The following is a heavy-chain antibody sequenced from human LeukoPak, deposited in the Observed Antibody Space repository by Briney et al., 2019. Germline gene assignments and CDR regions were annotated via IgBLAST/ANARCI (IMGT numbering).Heavy chain of an antibody. V-gene: IGHV4-31*03. CDR1: GDSIRSGGYY. CDR2: IYYSGST. J-gene: IGHJ4*02. CDR3: ARGLRDSSGYYEYYFDY. D-gene: IGHD3-22*01. Sequence: PSETLSLTCTVSGDSIRSGGYYWSWIRQHPGKGLEWIGFIYYSGSTYYNPSLKSRLTILLDTSKNQFSLKLRSVTAADTAVYYCARGLRDSSGYYEYYFDYWGQGTLVTASS.